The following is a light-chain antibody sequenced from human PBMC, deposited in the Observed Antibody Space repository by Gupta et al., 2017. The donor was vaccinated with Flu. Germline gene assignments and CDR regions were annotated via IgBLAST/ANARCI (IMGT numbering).Light chain of an antibody. CDR2: GAS. CDR3: RQDYNYPWT. CDR1: QVIRND. Sequence: PSSLSASVRDRVANTCLASQVIRNDLGWYQQKPGKAPKLLIYGASTLQSGVPSRFSGSGSDTDFTLTISSLQPEDFATYYCRQDYNYPWTFGQGTKVEI. V-gene: IGKV1-6*01. J-gene: IGKJ1*01.